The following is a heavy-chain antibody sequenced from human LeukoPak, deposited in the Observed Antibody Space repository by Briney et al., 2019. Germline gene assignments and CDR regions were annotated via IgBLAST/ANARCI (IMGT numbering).Heavy chain of an antibody. CDR2: ISTSTTNI. CDR1: GFTFSIYN. V-gene: IGHV3-48*01. Sequence: GGSLRLSCAASGFTFSIYNMTGVRQAPGQGLEGVSYISTSTTNIYYADSVKGRFTISRDNAKNSLYLQMNSLGAEDTAVYYCVRDYYDSSGYYSGAYWGQGTLVTVSS. CDR3: VRDYYDSSGYYSGAY. D-gene: IGHD3-22*01. J-gene: IGHJ4*02.